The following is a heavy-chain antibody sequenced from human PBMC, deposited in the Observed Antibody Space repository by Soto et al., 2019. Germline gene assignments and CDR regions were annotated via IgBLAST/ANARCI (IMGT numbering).Heavy chain of an antibody. CDR1: GYTFTSYG. V-gene: IGHV1-18*04. J-gene: IGHJ6*02. Sequence: ASVKVSCKASGYTFTSYGISWVRQAPGQGLEWMGWISAYNGNTNYAQKLQGRVTMTTDTSTSTAYMELRSLRSDDTAVYYCARQYYDFWSGYSRLYGMDVWGQRTTVTVSS. D-gene: IGHD3-3*01. CDR2: ISAYNGNT. CDR3: ARQYYDFWSGYSRLYGMDV.